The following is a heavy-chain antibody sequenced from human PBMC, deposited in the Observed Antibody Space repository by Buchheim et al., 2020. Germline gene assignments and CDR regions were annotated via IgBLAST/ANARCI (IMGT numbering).Heavy chain of an antibody. V-gene: IGHV3-30*04. CDR1: GFTFSSYA. J-gene: IGHJ6*02. CDR3: ARDRRIPYGMDV. Sequence: QVQLVESGGGVVQPGRSLRLSCAASGFTFSSYAMHWVRQAPGKGLEWVAVISYDGSNKYYADSVKGRFTISRDNSKNTLYLQMNSLRAEDTAVYYCARDRRIPYGMDVWGQGTT. CDR2: ISYDGSNK. D-gene: IGHD2-15*01.